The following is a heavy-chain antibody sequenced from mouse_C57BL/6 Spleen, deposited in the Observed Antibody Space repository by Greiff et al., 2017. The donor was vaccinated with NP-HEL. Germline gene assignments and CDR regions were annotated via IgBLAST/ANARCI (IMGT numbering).Heavy chain of an antibody. CDR3: ARYYDEGYYAMDN. Sequence: QVQLQQPGAELVRPGSSVKLSCKASGYTFTSYWMDWVKQRPGQGLEWIGNIYPSDSETHYNQKFKDKATLTVDKSSSNAYMQLSSLTSEHSAVFYCARYYDEGYYAMDNGGQGTSVTVSS. V-gene: IGHV1-61*01. CDR1: GYTFTSYW. D-gene: IGHD2-4*01. CDR2: IYPSDSET. J-gene: IGHJ4*01.